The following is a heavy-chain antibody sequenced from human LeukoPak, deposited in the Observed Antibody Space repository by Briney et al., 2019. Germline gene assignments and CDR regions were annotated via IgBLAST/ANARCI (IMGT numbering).Heavy chain of an antibody. V-gene: IGHV1-2*02. CDR3: ARDQATVTTPWVDS. CDR1: GYTFTNYY. CDR2: INPNSGGT. D-gene: IGHD4-17*01. Sequence: ASVKVSCKVSGYTFTNYYIHWVRQAPGQGLEWMGWINPNSGGTNSAQKFQGRVTMTRDTSISTAYMELSRLRSDDTAVYYCARDQATVTTPWVDSWGQGSLVTVSS. J-gene: IGHJ4*02.